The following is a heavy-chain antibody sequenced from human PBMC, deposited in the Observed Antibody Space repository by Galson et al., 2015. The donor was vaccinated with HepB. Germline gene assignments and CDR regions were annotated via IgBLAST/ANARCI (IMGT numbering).Heavy chain of an antibody. V-gene: IGHV3-43*01. CDR2: ISWDGVTT. J-gene: IGHJ6*02. CDR3: VKDFTYYYGSGISRAYGLDV. CDR1: GFTFDDYT. D-gene: IGHD3-10*01. Sequence: SLRLSCAASGFTFDDYTMHWVRQAPGKGLEWVSLISWDGVTTYYADSVKGRFTVSRDNSKHSLILQMNSLRTQDTALYYCVKDFTYYYGSGISRAYGLDVWGQGTPVTVAS.